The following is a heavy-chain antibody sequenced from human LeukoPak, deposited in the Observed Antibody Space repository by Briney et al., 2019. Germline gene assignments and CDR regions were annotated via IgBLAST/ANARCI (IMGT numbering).Heavy chain of an antibody. J-gene: IGHJ4*02. CDR3: VRDWEMAKIDD. Sequence: ASVKVSCKASGRTFSSYAISWVRQAPGQGLEWGGRIIPILGIANYAQNIQGRVTLTADKSKSTAYMELAKLRSEDPADYSSVRDWEMAKIDDWGQGTLVTVAS. V-gene: IGHV1-69*04. CDR1: GRTFSSYA. CDR2: IIPILGIA. D-gene: IGHD1-26*01.